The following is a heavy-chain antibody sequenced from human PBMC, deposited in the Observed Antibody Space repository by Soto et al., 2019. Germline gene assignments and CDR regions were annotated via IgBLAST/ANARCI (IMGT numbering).Heavy chain of an antibody. D-gene: IGHD6-19*01. V-gene: IGHV4-30-4*01. Sequence: PSETLSLTCTVSGGSISSGDYYWSWIRQPPGKGLEWIGNIYYSGSTYYNPSLKSRVTISVDTSKNQFSLKLSSVTAADTAVYYCARVPVLGLSSGGQFDPWGQGTLVTVSS. J-gene: IGHJ5*02. CDR3: ARVPVLGLSSGGQFDP. CDR2: IYYSGST. CDR1: GGSISSGDYY.